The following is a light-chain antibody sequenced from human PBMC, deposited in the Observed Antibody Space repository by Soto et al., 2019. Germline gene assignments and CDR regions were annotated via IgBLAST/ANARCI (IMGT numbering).Light chain of an antibody. CDR2: GAS. V-gene: IGKV3-15*01. Sequence: EIVLTHSPGTLSLSPGERSTLSCWASQSVSSNLAWYQQKSGQAPRLLMYGASTRATTIPARFSGSGSGTEFTLTISSLQSEDFAVYYCQQYDNWPRTFGQGTKVDIK. J-gene: IGKJ1*01. CDR1: QSVSSN. CDR3: QQYDNWPRT.